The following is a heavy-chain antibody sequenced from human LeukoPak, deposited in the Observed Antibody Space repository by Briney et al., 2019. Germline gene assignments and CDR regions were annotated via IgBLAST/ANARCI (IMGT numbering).Heavy chain of an antibody. Sequence: ASVKVSCKASGYTFTGNYMHWVRQAPGQGLEWMGWINPNSGGTNYAQKFQGRVTMTRDTSISTAYMELSRLRSDDTAVYYCARDAPLDYYDSSGLDYWGQGTLVTVSS. CDR2: INPNSGGT. CDR3: ARDAPLDYYDSSGLDY. D-gene: IGHD3-22*01. V-gene: IGHV1-2*02. CDR1: GYTFTGNY. J-gene: IGHJ4*02.